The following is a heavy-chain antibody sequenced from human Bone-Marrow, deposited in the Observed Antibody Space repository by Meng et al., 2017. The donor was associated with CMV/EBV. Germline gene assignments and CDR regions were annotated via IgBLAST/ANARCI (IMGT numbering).Heavy chain of an antibody. J-gene: IGHJ2*01. CDR2: IKQDGSEK. Sequence: GGSLRLSCAASGFTFSDYSMNWVRQAPGKGLEWVANIKQDGSEKYYVDSVKGRFTISRVNAKNSLYLQMNSLRAEDTAVYYCARVIAARPRYFDLWGRGTLVTVSS. CDR1: GFTFSDYS. V-gene: IGHV3-7*01. D-gene: IGHD6-6*01. CDR3: ARVIAARPRYFDL.